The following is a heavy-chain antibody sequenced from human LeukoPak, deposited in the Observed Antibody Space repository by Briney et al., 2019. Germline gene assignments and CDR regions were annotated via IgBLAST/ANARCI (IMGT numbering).Heavy chain of an antibody. CDR2: ISVSGGST. CDR1: GFTFSRDW. CDR3: AKDRHSLDY. J-gene: IGHJ4*02. V-gene: IGHV3-23*01. D-gene: IGHD6-6*01. Sequence: PGGSLRLSCAASGFTFSRDWMHWVRQAPGKGLEWVSCISVSGGSTYYADSVKGRFTISRDNSKNTLYLQMNSLRAEDTAVYYCAKDRHSLDYWGQGTLVTVSS.